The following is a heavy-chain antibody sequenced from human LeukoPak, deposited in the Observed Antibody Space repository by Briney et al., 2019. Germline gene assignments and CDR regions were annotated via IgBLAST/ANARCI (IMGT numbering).Heavy chain of an antibody. V-gene: IGHV3-23*01. CDR2: ICGSGDST. J-gene: IGHJ3*02. CDR3: AKDKTYDDFWSGHDAFDI. CDR1: GFTFTTYA. Sequence: PGGSLRLSCAASGFTFTTYAMSWVRQAPGKGLEWVSVICGSGDSTYYADSVKGRFTISRDISKNTLYLQMKSLRAGDTAVYYCAKDKTYDDFWSGHDAFDIWGQGTMVTVSS. D-gene: IGHD3-3*01.